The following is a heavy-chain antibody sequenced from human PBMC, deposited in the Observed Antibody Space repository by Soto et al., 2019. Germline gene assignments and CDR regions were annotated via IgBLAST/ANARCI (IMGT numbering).Heavy chain of an antibody. V-gene: IGHV3-33*03. CDR1: GFIFSNNG. Sequence: GVSLRLSCVGSGFIFSNNGMHWVRQTPGKGLEWVAFMSYDGSDTFYADSVKGRFTISRDNAKNTLYLQMNILRVEDTAEYFCATARNFRFDNWGLGTLVTV. J-gene: IGHJ4*02. CDR2: MSYDGSDT. CDR3: ATARNFRFDN.